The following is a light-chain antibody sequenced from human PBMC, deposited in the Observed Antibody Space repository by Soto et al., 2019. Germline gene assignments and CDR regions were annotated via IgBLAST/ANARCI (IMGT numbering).Light chain of an antibody. J-gene: IGKJ4*01. V-gene: IGKV3-11*01. CDR3: QQRSSWPPS. Sequence: EIVLTQSPATLSLSAGERATLSCRASQSVSNDLVWYHQKPGQAPRLVIYYAYNRASGIPARFSGSGSGTDLTLTISSVEPEDFGVYYCQQRSSWPPSCGGGTKVQFK. CDR1: QSVSND. CDR2: YAY.